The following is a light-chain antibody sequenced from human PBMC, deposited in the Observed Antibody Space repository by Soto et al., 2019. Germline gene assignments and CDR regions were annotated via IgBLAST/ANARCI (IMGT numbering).Light chain of an antibody. CDR2: STS. CDR3: QHLNTYLIT. CDR1: QGISGF. Sequence: DIQLTQSPSFLSASVGDRVTITCRASQGISGFLAWYQQKPGKAPKLLIYSTSTLETGVPSRFSGSASGTDFTLTISSLQPEDFATYYCQHLNTYLITFGQGTRLEIK. V-gene: IGKV1-9*01. J-gene: IGKJ5*01.